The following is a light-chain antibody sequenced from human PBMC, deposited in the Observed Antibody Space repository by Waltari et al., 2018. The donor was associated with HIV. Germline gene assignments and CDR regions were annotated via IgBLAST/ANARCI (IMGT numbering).Light chain of an antibody. CDR3: QQYGGSPIFT. Sequence: EILLTQSPGTLSLSPGERAIPSCRASESVSRTYLAWYQQKPGQAPRLLISGGSNRATGIPDRFRGSGSGTDFTLTISRLEPEDFAVYYCQQYGGSPIFTFGPGTKVEIK. CDR2: GGS. CDR1: ESVSRTY. V-gene: IGKV3-20*01. J-gene: IGKJ3*01.